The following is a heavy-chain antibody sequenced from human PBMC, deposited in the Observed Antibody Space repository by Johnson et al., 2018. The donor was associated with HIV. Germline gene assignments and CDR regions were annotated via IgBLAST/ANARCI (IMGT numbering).Heavy chain of an antibody. V-gene: IGHV3-33*01. CDR3: ARDPAAAALRAFDI. CDR2: IWFDERDK. J-gene: IGHJ3*02. Sequence: QVQLVESGGGVVEPGRSLRLSCAASGFTFSSYAMHWVRQAPGKGLEWVAVIWFDERDKYYADSVKGRFTISRDNSKNTLYLQMNSLRAEDTAVYYCARDPAAAALRAFDIWGQGTMVTVSS. D-gene: IGHD6-13*01. CDR1: GFTFSSYA.